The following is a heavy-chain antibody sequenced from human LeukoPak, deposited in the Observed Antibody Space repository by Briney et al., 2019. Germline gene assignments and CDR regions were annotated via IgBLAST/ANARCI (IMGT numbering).Heavy chain of an antibody. D-gene: IGHD3-3*01. Sequence: GGSLRLSCAATGFTFSSYAMSWVRQAPGKGLEWVSAISGSGGSTYYADSVKGRFTISRDNSKNTLYLQMNSLRAEDTAVYYCAKGGRFLEWSSLYYFDYWGQGTLVTVSS. CDR1: GFTFSSYA. CDR2: ISGSGGST. J-gene: IGHJ4*02. V-gene: IGHV3-23*01. CDR3: AKGGRFLEWSSLYYFDY.